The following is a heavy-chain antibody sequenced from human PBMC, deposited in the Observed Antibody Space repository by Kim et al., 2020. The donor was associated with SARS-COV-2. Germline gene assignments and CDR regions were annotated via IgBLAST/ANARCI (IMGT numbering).Heavy chain of an antibody. CDR3: AKDVYRVVPAAHIDY. Sequence: DSVKGRFTISRDESKNTLYLQMNSRRAEDTAVYYCAKDVYRVVPAAHIDYWGQGTLVTVSS. J-gene: IGHJ4*02. V-gene: IGHV3-23*01. D-gene: IGHD2-2*01.